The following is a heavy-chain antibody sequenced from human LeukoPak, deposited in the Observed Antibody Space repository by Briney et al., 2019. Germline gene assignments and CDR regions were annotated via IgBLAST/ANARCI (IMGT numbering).Heavy chain of an antibody. Sequence: GESLKISCKGSGYSFTSYWIGWVRPMPGKGLEWMGIIYPGDSDTRYSPSFQGQVTISADKSISTAYLQWSSLKASDTAMYYCARQTYYYDSSGYYYGYWGQGTLVTVSS. V-gene: IGHV5-51*01. CDR2: IYPGDSDT. J-gene: IGHJ4*02. D-gene: IGHD3-22*01. CDR3: ARQTYYYDSSGYYYGY. CDR1: GYSFTSYW.